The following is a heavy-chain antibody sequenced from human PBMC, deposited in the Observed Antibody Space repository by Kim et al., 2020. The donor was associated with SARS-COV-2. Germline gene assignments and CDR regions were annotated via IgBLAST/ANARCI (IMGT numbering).Heavy chain of an antibody. D-gene: IGHD2-2*01. J-gene: IGHJ3*01. Sequence: GGSLRLSCEASKFAFYTYSMSWVRQAPGKGLEWVSAISGTSGTTYYADSVKGRFTISRDNSRNTLFLQMNSLRAGDTAVYYCAKDLSSVLLLVPADDAFDVWGQGTMVTVSS. CDR2: ISGTSGTT. CDR3: AKDLSSVLLLVPADDAFDV. CDR1: KFAFYTYS. V-gene: IGHV3-23*01.